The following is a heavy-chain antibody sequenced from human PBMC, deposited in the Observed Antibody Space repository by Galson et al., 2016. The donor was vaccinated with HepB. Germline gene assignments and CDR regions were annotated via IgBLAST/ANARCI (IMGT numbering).Heavy chain of an antibody. CDR2: ISGGRVTI. Sequence: SLRLSCAASGSTFSDYYMHWIRQAPGKGLEWVSDISGGRVTIDYVDSVKGRFTISRDNAKNSLFLQINSLSAEDTAVDYCARSRRPFDLWGQGTLVTVSS. V-gene: IGHV3-11*01. CDR1: GSTFSDYY. CDR3: ARSRRPFDL. D-gene: IGHD6-25*01. J-gene: IGHJ4*02.